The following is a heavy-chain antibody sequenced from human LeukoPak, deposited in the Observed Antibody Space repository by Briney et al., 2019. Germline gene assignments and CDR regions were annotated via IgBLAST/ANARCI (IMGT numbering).Heavy chain of an antibody. D-gene: IGHD3-22*01. Sequence: SVKVSCRASGGTFSSYAIIWVRQAPGQGLEWMGRIIPIFGTANYAQKFQGRVTITADKSTSTAYMELSSLRSEDTAVYYCARDADPLTYYYDSSGYYFDYWGQGTLVTVSS. CDR1: GGTFSSYA. V-gene: IGHV1-69*06. J-gene: IGHJ4*02. CDR3: ARDADPLTYYYDSSGYYFDY. CDR2: IIPIFGTA.